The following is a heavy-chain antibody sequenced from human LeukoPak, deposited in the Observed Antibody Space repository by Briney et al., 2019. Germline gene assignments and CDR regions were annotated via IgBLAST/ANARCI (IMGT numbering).Heavy chain of an antibody. J-gene: IGHJ4*02. CDR1: GYSFTSYW. V-gene: IGHV5-51*01. CDR3: AGLLAAPYNINT. Sequence: GESLKISCKGSGYSFTSYWIGWVRQMPGKGLEWMGIIYPGDSDTRYSPSFQGQVTISVDTSIDTAYLQWSSVKASDTAMYYCAGLLAAPYNINTGGQGTLVTVSS. CDR2: IYPGDSDT. D-gene: IGHD1-1*01.